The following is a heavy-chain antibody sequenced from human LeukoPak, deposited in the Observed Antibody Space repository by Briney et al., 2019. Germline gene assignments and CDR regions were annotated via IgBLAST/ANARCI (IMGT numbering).Heavy chain of an antibody. CDR1: GFTLSGHE. CDR3: TRLPP. CDR2: ISSSGSTI. Sequence: GGSLGLSCVASGFTLSGHEMNWVRQAPGKGLEWVSYISSSGSTIYYADSVKGRFTISRDNAKNSLYLQMNSLRAEDTAVYYCTRLPPWGQGTLVTVSS. J-gene: IGHJ5*02. V-gene: IGHV3-48*03.